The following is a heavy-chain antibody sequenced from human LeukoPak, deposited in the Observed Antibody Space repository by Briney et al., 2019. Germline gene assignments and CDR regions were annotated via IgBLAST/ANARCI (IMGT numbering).Heavy chain of an antibody. V-gene: IGHV3-48*01. J-gene: IGHJ4*02. CDR2: ISNSRSNI. D-gene: IGHD3-22*01. Sequence: PGGSLRLSCAASGFTFSSYSMNWVRQAPGKGLEWVSYISNSRSNIYYADSVKGRFTISRDNVKNSLYLQLNSLRAEDTAVYYCARGRGYYDSSCYYSLPFDYWGQGTLVTVSS. CDR1: GFTFSSYS. CDR3: ARGRGYYDSSCYYSLPFDY.